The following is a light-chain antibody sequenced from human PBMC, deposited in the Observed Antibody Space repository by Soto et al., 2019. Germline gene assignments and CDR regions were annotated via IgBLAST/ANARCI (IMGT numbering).Light chain of an antibody. CDR2: GAS. CDR3: QKRTLWTRT. J-gene: IGKJ1*01. CDR1: QSLSGT. Sequence: EIVLTQSPATLSLSPGERATLSCRARQSLSGTLAWFQHKPGQPPRLLIYGASNRATGIPARFSASGSGTDFTRTISSLEPEDFAVYYCQKRTLWTRTFGQGTKVEIK. V-gene: IGKV3-11*01.